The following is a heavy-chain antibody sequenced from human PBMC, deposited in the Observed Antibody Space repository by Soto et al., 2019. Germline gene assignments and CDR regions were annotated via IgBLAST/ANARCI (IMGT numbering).Heavy chain of an antibody. V-gene: IGHV4-39*01. Sequence: PSETLSLTCTVSGGSISSSSYYWGWIRQPPGKGLEWIGSIYYSGSTYYNPSLRSRVTISVDTSKNQFSLKLSSVTAADTAVYYCASYGGNPNWFDPWGQGTLVTVSA. CDR1: GGSISSSSYY. CDR2: IYYSGST. D-gene: IGHD4-17*01. CDR3: ASYGGNPNWFDP. J-gene: IGHJ5*02.